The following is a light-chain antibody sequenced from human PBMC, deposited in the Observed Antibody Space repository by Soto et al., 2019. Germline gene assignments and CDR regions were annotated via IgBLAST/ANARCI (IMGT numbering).Light chain of an antibody. CDR1: QSVSSSY. CDR3: QQYGGSPYT. V-gene: IGKV3-20*01. J-gene: IGKJ2*01. Sequence: EIVLTQSPGTLSLSPGERATRSCRASQSVSSSYLAWYQQKPGQAPRLLIYGASSRATGIPDRFSGSGSGTDFTLTISRLEPEDFAVYYCQQYGGSPYTFGQGTKLEI. CDR2: GAS.